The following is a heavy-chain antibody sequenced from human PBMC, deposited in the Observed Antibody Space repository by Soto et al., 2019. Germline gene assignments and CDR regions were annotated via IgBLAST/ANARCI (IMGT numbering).Heavy chain of an antibody. J-gene: IGHJ6*02. CDR2: MNPNSGNT. Sequence: QVQLVQSGAEVKKPGASVKVSCKASGYTFTSYDINWVRXATGQGLEWMGCMNPNSGNTGYAQKFQGRVTMTRNTXXSTXYXXXXXXXXEXXAVYYCAREKTSYGMDVWGQGTTVTVSS. CDR1: GYTFTSYD. V-gene: IGHV1-8*01. CDR3: AREKTSYGMDV.